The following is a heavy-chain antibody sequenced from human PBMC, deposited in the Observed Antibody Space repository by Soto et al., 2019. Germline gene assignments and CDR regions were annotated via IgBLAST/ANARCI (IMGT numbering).Heavy chain of an antibody. D-gene: IGHD3-10*01. CDR1: GFMFSSYA. Sequence: LRLSFAASGFMFSSYAMTWVRQAPGKGLEWVSVISGSGDNTYYADSVKGRFTISRDGSKDTLYLQMNSLRADDTAVYYCAKTFFSGSGSYRGWFDPWGQGTQVTVSS. J-gene: IGHJ5*02. V-gene: IGHV3-23*01. CDR2: ISGSGDNT. CDR3: AKTFFSGSGSYRGWFDP.